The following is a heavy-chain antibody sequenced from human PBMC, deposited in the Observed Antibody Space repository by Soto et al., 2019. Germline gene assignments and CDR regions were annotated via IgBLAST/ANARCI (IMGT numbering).Heavy chain of an antibody. J-gene: IGHJ4*02. V-gene: IGHV4-30-2*01. D-gene: IGHD4-17*01. Sequence: QLQLQESGSGLVKPSQTLSLTCAVSGGSISSGGYSWSWIRQPPGKGLEWIGYIYHSGSTYYNPPLKSRVTIXVXRXXNQFSLKLSSVTAADTAVYYCASGPIGDYTDGFDYWGQGTLVTVSS. CDR3: ASGPIGDYTDGFDY. CDR2: IYHSGST. CDR1: GGSISSGGYS.